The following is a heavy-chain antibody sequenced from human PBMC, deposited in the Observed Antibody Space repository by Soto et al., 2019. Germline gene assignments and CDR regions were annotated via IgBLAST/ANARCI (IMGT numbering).Heavy chain of an antibody. J-gene: IGHJ4*02. CDR1: GFTFSSYA. D-gene: IGHD6-19*01. CDR2: ISYDGSNK. Sequence: QVQLVESGGGVVQPGRSLRLSCAASGFTFSSYAMHWVRQAPGKGLEWVAVISYDGSNKYYADSVKGRFTISRDNSKNTLYLQMNSLRAEDTAVYYCASSRGSGWDNLDYWGQGTLVTVSS. CDR3: ASSRGSGWDNLDY. V-gene: IGHV3-30-3*01.